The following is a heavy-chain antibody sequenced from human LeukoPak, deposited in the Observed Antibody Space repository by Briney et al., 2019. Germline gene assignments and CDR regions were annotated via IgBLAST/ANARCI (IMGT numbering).Heavy chain of an antibody. J-gene: IGHJ3*02. Sequence: PSETLSLTCAVSGGSISSGGYSWSWIRQPPGKGLEWIGYIYHSGSTYYNPSLKSRVTISVDRSKNQFSLKLSSVTAADTAVYYCAAAFDYVGAFDIWGQGTMVTVSS. CDR3: AAAFDYVGAFDI. D-gene: IGHD4-17*01. CDR1: GGSISSGGYS. CDR2: IYHSGST. V-gene: IGHV4-30-2*01.